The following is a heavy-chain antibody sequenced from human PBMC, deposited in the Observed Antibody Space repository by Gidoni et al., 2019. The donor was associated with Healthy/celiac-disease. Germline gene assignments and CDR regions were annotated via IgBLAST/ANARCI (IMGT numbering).Heavy chain of an antibody. J-gene: IGHJ4*02. CDR2: IYYSGST. V-gene: IGHV4-39*01. CDR3: ASSEASLYCSSTSCYPGCFDY. Sequence: SIYYSGSTYYNPSLKSRVTISVDTSKNQFSLKLSSVTAADTAVYYCASSEASLYCSSTSCYPGCFDYWGQGTLVTVSS. D-gene: IGHD2-2*01.